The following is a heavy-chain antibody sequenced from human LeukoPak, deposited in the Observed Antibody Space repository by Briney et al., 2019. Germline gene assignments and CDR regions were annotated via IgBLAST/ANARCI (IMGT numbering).Heavy chain of an antibody. J-gene: IGHJ3*02. D-gene: IGHD6-13*01. CDR2: ISSSGSTI. Sequence: GGSLRLSCAASGFTFSDYYMSWIRQAPGKGLEWVSYISSSGSTIYYADSVKGRFTISRDNAKNSLYLQMNSLRAEDTAVYYCARDDSSSPDAFDIWGQGTMVTVSS. CDR1: GFTFSDYY. CDR3: ARDDSSSPDAFDI. V-gene: IGHV3-11*04.